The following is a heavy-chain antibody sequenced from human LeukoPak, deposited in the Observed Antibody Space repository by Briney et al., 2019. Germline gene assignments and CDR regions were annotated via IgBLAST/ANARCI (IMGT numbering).Heavy chain of an antibody. V-gene: IGHV1-2*02. CDR3: ARGQKWVRGVISY. Sequence: ASVKVSCKVSGYTLTELSMHWVRQAPGKGLEWMGWINPNSGGTNYAQKFQGRVTMTRDTSISTAYMELSSLRAEDTAVYYCARGQKWVRGVISYWGQGTLVTVSS. J-gene: IGHJ4*02. CDR2: INPNSGGT. CDR1: GYTLTELS. D-gene: IGHD3-10*01.